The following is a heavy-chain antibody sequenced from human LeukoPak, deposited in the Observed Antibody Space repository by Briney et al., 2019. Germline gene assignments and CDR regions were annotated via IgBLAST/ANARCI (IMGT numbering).Heavy chain of an antibody. CDR2: ISGSGGST. V-gene: IGHV3-23*01. CDR1: GFTFSSYA. D-gene: IGHD3-3*01. Sequence: GGSLRLSCAASGFTFSSYAMSWVRQAPGKGLEWVSAISGSGGSTYYADSVKGRFTISRDKSKNTLYLQMNSLRAEDTAVYYCAKAPSITIFGVVYYFDYWGQGTLVTVSS. CDR3: AKAPSITIFGVVYYFDY. J-gene: IGHJ4*02.